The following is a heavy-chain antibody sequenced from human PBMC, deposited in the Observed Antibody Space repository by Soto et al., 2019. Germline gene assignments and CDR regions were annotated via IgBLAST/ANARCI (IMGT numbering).Heavy chain of an antibody. CDR2: IIPIFGTA. CDR1: GGTFSSYA. Sequence: GASVKVSCKASGGTFSSYAISWVRQAPGQGLEWMGGIIPIFGTANYAQKFQGRVTITADESTSTAYMELSSLRSEDTAVYYCARGVVGTSWFDPWGQGTLVTVS. V-gene: IGHV1-69*13. D-gene: IGHD6-19*01. J-gene: IGHJ5*02. CDR3: ARGVVGTSWFDP.